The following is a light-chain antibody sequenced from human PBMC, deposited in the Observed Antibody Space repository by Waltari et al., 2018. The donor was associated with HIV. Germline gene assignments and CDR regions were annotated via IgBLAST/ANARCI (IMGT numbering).Light chain of an antibody. CDR3: ATWECGLSGVCV. J-gene: IGLJ3*02. V-gene: IGLV1-47*01. CDR2: RNS. Sequence: QSVLTQPPSASGTPGQRVTISCSGSSSNIGSNYVYWYQQPPGTAPKLLIYRNSQRHAGGPDRFAGSKSATGASLGISGSRSEDEADYYCATWECGLSGVCVCGGGTKLAVL. CDR1: SSNIGSNY.